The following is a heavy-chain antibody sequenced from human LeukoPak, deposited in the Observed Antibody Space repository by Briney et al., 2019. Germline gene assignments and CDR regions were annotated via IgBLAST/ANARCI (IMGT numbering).Heavy chain of an antibody. V-gene: IGHV3-48*03. CDR3: ARDLKVWSSGWYGGRWGFDY. J-gene: IGHJ4*02. D-gene: IGHD6-19*01. CDR2: ISASGTLT. Sequence: GGSLRLSCAASGFTFSSYEMNWVRQAPGKGLEWISYISASGTLTHYADSVEGRFTISRDNAKNSLYLQMNSLRAEDTAVYYCARDLKVWSSGWYGGRWGFDYWGQGTLVTVSS. CDR1: GFTFSSYE.